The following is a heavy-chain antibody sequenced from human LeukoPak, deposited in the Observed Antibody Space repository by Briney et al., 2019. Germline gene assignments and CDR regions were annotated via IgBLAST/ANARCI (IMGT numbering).Heavy chain of an antibody. CDR2: IRSKANSYAT. J-gene: IGHJ6*03. CDR1: GFTFSGSA. V-gene: IGHV3-73*01. CDR3: TGQYYYDSSGYSRKASAYYYYMDV. Sequence: GGSLRLSCAASGFTFSGSAMHWVRQASVKGLEWVGRIRSKANSYATAYAASVKGRFTISRDDSKNPAYMQRNSLKTEDPAVYYCTGQYYYDSSGYSRKASAYYYYMDVWGKGTAVTVSS. D-gene: IGHD3-22*01.